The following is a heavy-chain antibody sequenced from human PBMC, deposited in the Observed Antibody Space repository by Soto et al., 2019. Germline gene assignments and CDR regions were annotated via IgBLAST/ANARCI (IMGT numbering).Heavy chain of an antibody. V-gene: IGHV3-66*01. CDR3: AGGRARWYGGLDY. D-gene: IGHD3-10*01. CDR2: IYSDGTT. J-gene: IGHJ4*02. CDR1: GFIVNNNY. Sequence: EVQLVESGGGLVQPGGSLRLSCAISGFIVNNNYMSWVRQAPGKGLEWVSVIYSDGTTHYADSVKGRFTISRENSKNTLHLQMSTLRVEDTAVYYCAGGRARWYGGLDYWGQGTLVTVSS.